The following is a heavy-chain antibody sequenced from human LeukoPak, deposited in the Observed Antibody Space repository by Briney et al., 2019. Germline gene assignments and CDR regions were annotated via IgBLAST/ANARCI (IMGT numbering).Heavy chain of an antibody. Sequence: SETLSLTCAVYGGSFSGYYWSWIRQPPGKGLEWIGEINHSGSTNYNPSLKSRVTISVDTSKNQFSLKLSSVTAADTAVYYCARNWELGDNYFDYWGQGTLVTVSS. D-gene: IGHD1-26*01. J-gene: IGHJ4*02. CDR3: ARNWELGDNYFDY. V-gene: IGHV4-34*01. CDR2: INHSGST. CDR1: GGSFSGYY.